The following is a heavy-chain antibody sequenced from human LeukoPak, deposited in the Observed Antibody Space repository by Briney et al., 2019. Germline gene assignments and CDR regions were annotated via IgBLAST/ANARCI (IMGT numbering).Heavy chain of an antibody. V-gene: IGHV3-7*01. D-gene: IGHD1-1*01. CDR2: INRDGSAR. Sequence: GGSLRLSCAASGFTFSRYWMSWVRQAPGKGLEWVANINRDGSARYHVDSVRGRFTISRDNARNSLFLQMDSLRAEDTAVYYCATMGLEPLPYYFDYWGQGTLVTVSS. CDR3: ATMGLEPLPYYFDY. CDR1: GFTFSRYW. J-gene: IGHJ4*02.